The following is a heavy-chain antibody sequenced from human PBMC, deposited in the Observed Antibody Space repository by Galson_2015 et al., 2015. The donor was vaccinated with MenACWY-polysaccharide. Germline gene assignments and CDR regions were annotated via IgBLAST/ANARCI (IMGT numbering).Heavy chain of an antibody. J-gene: IGHJ6*03. CDR1: GGSTANYY. D-gene: IGHD2-21*01. Sequence: SETLSLTCTVSGGSTANYYWSWIRQPPGKGLEWIAYIYYTGSTDYNPSLKSRVTMSVDTSKSQFSLKLSSVTAMDTAVYYCARESDAYYMDVWGKGTTVTVSS. V-gene: IGHV4-59*12. CDR2: IYYTGST. CDR3: ARESDAYYMDV.